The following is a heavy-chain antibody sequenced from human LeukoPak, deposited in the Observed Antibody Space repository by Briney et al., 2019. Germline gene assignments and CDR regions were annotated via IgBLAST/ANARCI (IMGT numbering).Heavy chain of an antibody. Sequence: SETLSLTCAVYGGSLSDYSWSWIRQPPGKGLEWIGDIKHSESTNYNPSLKSRVTISVDTSKSQFSLEVSSVTAADTALYYCARTQTTVTNYYYYMDVWGKGTTVTVSS. J-gene: IGHJ6*03. D-gene: IGHD4-11*01. V-gene: IGHV4-34*01. CDR3: ARTQTTVTNYYYYMDV. CDR1: GGSLSDYS. CDR2: IKHSEST.